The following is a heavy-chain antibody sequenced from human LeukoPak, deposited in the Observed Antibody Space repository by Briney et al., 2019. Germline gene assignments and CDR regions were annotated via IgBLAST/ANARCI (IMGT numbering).Heavy chain of an antibody. CDR2: INHSGST. CDR1: GGSFSGYY. J-gene: IGHJ4*02. Sequence: SETLSLTCAVYGGSFSGYYWSWIRQPPGKGLEWIGEINHSGSTNYNPSLKSRVTISVVTSKNQFSLKLSSVTAADTAVYYCARGTLDIVATTPLYFDYWGQGTLVTVSS. D-gene: IGHD5-12*01. CDR3: ARGTLDIVATTPLYFDY. V-gene: IGHV4-34*01.